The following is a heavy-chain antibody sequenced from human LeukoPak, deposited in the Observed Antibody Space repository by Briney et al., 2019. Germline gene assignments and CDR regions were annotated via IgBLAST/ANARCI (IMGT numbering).Heavy chain of an antibody. CDR1: GGSISSDDSY. CDR3: ARDRKYSSSSWFDP. J-gene: IGHJ5*02. CDR2: IYTSGST. D-gene: IGHD6-6*01. V-gene: IGHV4-61*02. Sequence: SETLSLTCSVSGGSISSDDSYWSWIRQPAGKGLEWIGRIYTSGSTNYNPSLKSRVTISVDTSKNQFSLKLTSVTAADTAVYYCARDRKYSSSSWFDPWGQGTLVTVSS.